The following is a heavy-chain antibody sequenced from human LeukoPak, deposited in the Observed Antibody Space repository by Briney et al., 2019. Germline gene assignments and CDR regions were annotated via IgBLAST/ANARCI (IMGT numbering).Heavy chain of an antibody. CDR3: ARGRSSYGIDP. Sequence: PSETLSLTCAVYGGSFSGYYWSWIRQPPGKGLEWIGYIYYSGSTYYNPSLKSRVTISVDTSKNQFSLKLSSVTAADTAVYYCARGRSSYGIDPWGQGTLVTVSS. D-gene: IGHD1-26*01. CDR1: GGSFSGYY. V-gene: IGHV4-34*09. J-gene: IGHJ5*02. CDR2: IYYSGST.